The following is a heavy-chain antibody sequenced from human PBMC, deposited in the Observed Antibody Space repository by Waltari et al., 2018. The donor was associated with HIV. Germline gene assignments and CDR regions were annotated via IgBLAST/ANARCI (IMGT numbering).Heavy chain of an antibody. CDR1: GFTFRSYS. CDR3: ARSTVAGIDY. D-gene: IGHD6-19*01. J-gene: IGHJ4*02. CDR2: ISSSSTI. V-gene: IGHV3-48*02. Sequence: EVQRVDSGGGLVQPGGSLRLSCAASGFTFRSYSMYWFRQAPGKGLEWVSYISSSSTIYYADSVKGRFTISRDNAKNSLYLRLNSLRDEDTAVYYCARSTVAGIDYWGQGTLVTVSS.